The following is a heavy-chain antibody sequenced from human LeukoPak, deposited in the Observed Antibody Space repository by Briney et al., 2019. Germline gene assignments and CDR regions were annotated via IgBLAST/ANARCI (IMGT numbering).Heavy chain of an antibody. Sequence: EASVKVSCKASGGTFSSYAISWVRQAPGQGLEWMGGIIPIFGTANYAQKFQGGVTITADESTSTAYMELSSLRSEDTAVYYCASGACRYSSAWCFDYWGQGTLVTVSS. V-gene: IGHV1-69*13. D-gene: IGHD6-19*01. CDR2: IIPIFGTA. CDR1: GGTFSSYA. J-gene: IGHJ4*02. CDR3: ASGACRYSSAWCFDY.